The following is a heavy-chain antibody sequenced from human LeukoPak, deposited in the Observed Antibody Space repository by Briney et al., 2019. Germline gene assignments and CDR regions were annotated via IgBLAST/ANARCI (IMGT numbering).Heavy chain of an antibody. CDR3: AKGLTWDSTSCSD. J-gene: IGHJ4*02. V-gene: IGHV3-23*01. CDR1: GFSFSNYA. CDR2: IVGTGGNM. D-gene: IGHD2-2*01. Sequence: PGGSLRLSCAASGFSFSNYAMSWVRQAPGKGLEWVSDIVGTGGNMYYADSVKGRFTISRDNFKSTPYLQMNSLRAEDTAVYYCAKGLTWDSTSCSDWGQGTLVTVSS.